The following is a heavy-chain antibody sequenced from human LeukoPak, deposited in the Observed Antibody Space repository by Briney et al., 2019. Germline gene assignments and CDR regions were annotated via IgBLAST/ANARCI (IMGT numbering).Heavy chain of an antibody. CDR3: AKVLWVNQVLFDY. Sequence: PGGSLRLSCAASGFTFSSYGMHWVRQAPGKGLEWVAVISYDGSNKYYADSVKGRFTISRDNSKNTLYLQMNSLRAEDTAVYYCAKVLWVNQVLFDYWGQGTLVTVSS. CDR1: GFTFSSYG. CDR2: ISYDGSNK. J-gene: IGHJ4*02. D-gene: IGHD1-14*01. V-gene: IGHV3-30*18.